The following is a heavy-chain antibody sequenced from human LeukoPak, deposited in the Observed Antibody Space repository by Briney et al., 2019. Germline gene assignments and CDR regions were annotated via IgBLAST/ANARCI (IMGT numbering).Heavy chain of an antibody. J-gene: IGHJ4*02. CDR3: ASGGLTTVTPADY. CDR2: IYSGGST. D-gene: IGHD4-17*01. CDR1: GFTVSSNY. Sequence: GGSPRLSCAASGFTVSSNYMSWVRQAPGKGLEWVSVIYSGGSTYYADSVKGRFTISRDNCKNTLYLQMNSLRAEDTAVYYCASGGLTTVTPADYWGQGTLVTVSS. V-gene: IGHV3-53*01.